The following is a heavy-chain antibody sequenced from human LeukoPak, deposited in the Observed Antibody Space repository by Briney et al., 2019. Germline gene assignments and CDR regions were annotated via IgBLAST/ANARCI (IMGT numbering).Heavy chain of an antibody. V-gene: IGHV3-74*01. CDR3: ARGNYDFWSGYYLDY. D-gene: IGHD3-3*01. Sequence: GGSLRLSCAASGFTFDDYAMHWVRQAPGKGLVWVSRINSDGSSTSYADSVKGRFTISRDNAKNTLYLQMNSLRAEDTAVYYCARGNYDFWSGYYLDYWGQGTLVTVSS. CDR2: INSDGSST. CDR1: GFTFDDYA. J-gene: IGHJ4*02.